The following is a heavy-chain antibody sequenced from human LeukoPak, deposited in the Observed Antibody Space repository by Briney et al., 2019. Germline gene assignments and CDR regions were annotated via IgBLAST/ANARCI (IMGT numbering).Heavy chain of an antibody. CDR3: ARRGGATLAH. V-gene: IGHV4-39*07. Sequence: SETLSLTCTVSGGSISSSSYYWGWIRQPPGKGLEWIGSIYYSGSTNYNPSLKSRVTISVDTSKNQFSLKLSSVTAADTAVYYCARRGGATLAHWGQGTLVTVSS. CDR1: GGSISSSSYY. J-gene: IGHJ4*02. D-gene: IGHD1-26*01. CDR2: IYYSGST.